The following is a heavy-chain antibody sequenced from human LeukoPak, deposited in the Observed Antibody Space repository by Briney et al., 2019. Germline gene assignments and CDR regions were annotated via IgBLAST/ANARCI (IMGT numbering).Heavy chain of an antibody. Sequence: PGGSLRLSCAASGFTFSSYWMSWVRQAPGKGLEWVANIKQDGSEKYYVDSVKGRFTISRDNAKNSLYLQMNSLRAVDTAVYYCARGLRFLEWTYAFDIWGQGTMATVSS. V-gene: IGHV3-7*03. J-gene: IGHJ3*02. D-gene: IGHD3-3*01. CDR1: GFTFSSYW. CDR2: IKQDGSEK. CDR3: ARGLRFLEWTYAFDI.